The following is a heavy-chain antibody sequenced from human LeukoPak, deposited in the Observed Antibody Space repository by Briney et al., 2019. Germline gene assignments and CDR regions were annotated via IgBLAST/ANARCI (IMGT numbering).Heavy chain of an antibody. D-gene: IGHD2-15*01. CDR3: AKGRRHVLGYCSGGNCYGDY. Sequence: GGSLRLSCAASGFTFSSHAMSWVRQAPEKGLEWVLAISGSGGSTYYADSVKGRFTISRDNSKNTLYLQMNSLRAEDAAAYYCAKGRRHVLGYCSGGNCYGDYWGQGTLVTVSS. CDR2: ISGSGGST. V-gene: IGHV3-23*01. J-gene: IGHJ4*02. CDR1: GFTFSSHA.